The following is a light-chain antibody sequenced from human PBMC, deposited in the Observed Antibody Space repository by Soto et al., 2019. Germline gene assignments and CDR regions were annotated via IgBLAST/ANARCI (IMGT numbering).Light chain of an antibody. V-gene: IGKV3-15*01. CDR1: QSVPSN. CDR2: GAS. J-gene: IGKJ1*01. Sequence: TQSPATLSVSPGERATLSCRASQSVPSNLAWYQQKPGQAPRLLISGASTRATGIPARFSGSGSGTEFTLIISSLQSEDFAVYYCQQYHHWPWTFGQGTKVDI. CDR3: QQYHHWPWT.